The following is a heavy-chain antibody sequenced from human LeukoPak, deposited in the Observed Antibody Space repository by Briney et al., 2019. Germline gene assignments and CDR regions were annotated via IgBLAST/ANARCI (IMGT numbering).Heavy chain of an antibody. Sequence: ASVKLSCTASGYTFTSYGISWVRQAPGQGLEWMGWISAYNGNTNYAQKLQGRVTMTTDTSTSTAYMELRSLRSDDTAVYYCARYSSSHIFDYWGQGSLVTVYS. CDR3: ARYSSSHIFDY. CDR2: ISAYNGNT. J-gene: IGHJ4*02. CDR1: GYTFTSYG. D-gene: IGHD6-13*01. V-gene: IGHV1-18*01.